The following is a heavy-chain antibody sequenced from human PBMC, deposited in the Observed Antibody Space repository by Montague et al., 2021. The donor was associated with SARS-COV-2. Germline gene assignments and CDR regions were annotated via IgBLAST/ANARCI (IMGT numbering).Heavy chain of an antibody. V-gene: IGHV4-59*12. CDR1: GASISSYY. J-gene: IGHJ3*01. CDR2: ISHDDYT. Sequence: SETLSLTCTVSGASISSYYWTWIRQPPGRGLEWITYISHDDYTTYNPSLKSRVTMSIGTSKSLLSLTMTSVTAADTAVYFCARGASKYGADAFDLWGQGTLVIVSS. CDR3: ARGASKYGADAFDL. D-gene: IGHD1-26*01.